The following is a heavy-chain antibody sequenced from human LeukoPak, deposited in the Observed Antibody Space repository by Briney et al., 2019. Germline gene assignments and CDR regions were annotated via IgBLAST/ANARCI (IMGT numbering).Heavy chain of an antibody. D-gene: IGHD6-13*01. CDR2: IKPDGTTK. Sequence: GGSLRFSCTASGFTFGDYAMSWIRQAPGKGLEWVANIKPDGTTKFYVDSVKGRFTISRDNALNSLYLQMNSLRAEDTAIYYCARSIPYGTTWYGRSDYWGQGTLVTVSS. J-gene: IGHJ4*02. CDR3: ARSIPYGTTWYGRSDY. V-gene: IGHV3-7*03. CDR1: GFTFGDYA.